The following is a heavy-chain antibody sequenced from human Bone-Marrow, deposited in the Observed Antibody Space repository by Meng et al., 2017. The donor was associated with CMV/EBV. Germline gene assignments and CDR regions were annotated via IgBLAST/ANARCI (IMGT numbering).Heavy chain of an antibody. V-gene: IGHV3-33*06. CDR1: GFTFSSYG. CDR2: IWYDRRNK. J-gene: IGHJ5*02. CDR3: AKSTSGTYVGGNWFDP. Sequence: GESLKISCAASGFTFSSYGMHWVRQAPGKGLEWVAVIWYDRRNKFYADSVKGRFTISRDNSNNTLYLQMNSLRVEDTAVYYCAKSTSGTYVGGNWFDPWGEGTLVTVSS. D-gene: IGHD1-26*01.